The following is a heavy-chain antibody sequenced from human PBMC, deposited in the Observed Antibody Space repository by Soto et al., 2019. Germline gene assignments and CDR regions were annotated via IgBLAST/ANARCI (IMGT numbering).Heavy chain of an antibody. CDR3: AKDTYFRDSSGYYVFDY. CDR2: INDQGGSP. CDR1: GFTFSNYW. V-gene: IGHV3-74*01. Sequence: GGSLRLSCAASGFTFSNYWMHWVRQAPGKGLVWISRINDQGGSPTYADSVKGRFTISRDNVKNTLYLQMSSLRAEDTAVYHCAKDTYFRDSSGYYVFDYWGPGTQVTVSS. J-gene: IGHJ4*02. D-gene: IGHD3-22*01.